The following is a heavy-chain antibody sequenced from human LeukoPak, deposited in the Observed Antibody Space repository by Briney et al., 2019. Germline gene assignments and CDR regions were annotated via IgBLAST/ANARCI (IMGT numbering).Heavy chain of an antibody. CDR2: LSPDGSSS. V-gene: IGHV3-74*03. CDR3: ASDREASRIAEAADY. J-gene: IGHJ4*02. CDR1: GFTFSTYW. Sequence: GGSLRLSCAASGFTFSTYWMHWVRQAPGKGLVWLSRLSPDGSSSMYADSVKGRFTISRDNSKNTLYLQMNSLRGEDTAVYYCASDREASRIAEAADYWGQGTLVTVSS. D-gene: IGHD6-19*01.